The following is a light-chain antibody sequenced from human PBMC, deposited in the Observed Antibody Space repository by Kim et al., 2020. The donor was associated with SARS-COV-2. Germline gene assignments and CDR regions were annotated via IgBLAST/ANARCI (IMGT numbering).Light chain of an antibody. CDR2: EDD. CDR1: SGRIDDNY. CDR3: QSYNRDNVI. Sequence: GKTVTISCPRRSGRIDDNYVQWYQQRPGGVPTTVIYEDDQRPSGVSDRFSGSIDNSSNSASLTISGLRTEDEADYYCQSYNRDNVIFGGGTQLTVL. J-gene: IGLJ2*01. V-gene: IGLV6-57*03.